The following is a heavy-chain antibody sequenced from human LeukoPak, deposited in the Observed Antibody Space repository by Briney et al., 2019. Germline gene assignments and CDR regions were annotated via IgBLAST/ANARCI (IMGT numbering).Heavy chain of an antibody. V-gene: IGHV4-38-2*01. CDR2: IYYSGST. Sequence: GSLRLSCAASGFIFSDYSISWVRQAPGKGLEWIGSIYYSGSTYYNPSLKSRVTISVDTSKNQFSLKLSSVTAADTAVYYCARLYSNWFDPWGQGTLVTVSS. CDR1: GFIFSDYS. J-gene: IGHJ5*02. CDR3: ARLYSNWFDP. D-gene: IGHD1-26*01.